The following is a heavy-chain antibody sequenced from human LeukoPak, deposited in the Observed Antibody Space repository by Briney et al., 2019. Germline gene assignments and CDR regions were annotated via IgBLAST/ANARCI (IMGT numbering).Heavy chain of an antibody. CDR1: GGSISSGSYY. Sequence: PSQTLSLTCTVSGGSISSGSYYWSWIRQPAGKGLEWIGRIYTSGSTNYNPSLKSRVTISVDTSKNQFSLKLSSVTAADTAVYYCAREYYYGSGSRNDAFDIWGQGTMVTVSS. V-gene: IGHV4-61*02. CDR3: AREYYYGSGSRNDAFDI. J-gene: IGHJ3*02. D-gene: IGHD3-10*01. CDR2: IYTSGST.